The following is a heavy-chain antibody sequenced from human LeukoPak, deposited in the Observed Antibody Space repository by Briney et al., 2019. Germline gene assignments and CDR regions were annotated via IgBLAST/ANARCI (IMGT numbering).Heavy chain of an antibody. CDR2: IYHSGST. V-gene: IGHV4-38-2*02. CDR1: GYSINSAYY. Sequence: SETLSLTCAVSGYSINSAYYWGWIRQPPGKGLEWIGSIYHSGSTYYNPSLKSRVSISVDTSKNQFSLKLNSVTAADTAVYYCARDESSSGWYNWFDPWGQGTLVTVSS. CDR3: ARDESSSGWYNWFDP. D-gene: IGHD6-19*01. J-gene: IGHJ5*02.